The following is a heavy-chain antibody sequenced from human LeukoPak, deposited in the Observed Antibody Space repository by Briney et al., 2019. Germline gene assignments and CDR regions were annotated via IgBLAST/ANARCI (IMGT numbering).Heavy chain of an antibody. CDR2: IWYDGSNK. V-gene: IGHV3-33*08. Sequence: GGSLRLSCAASGFTFSNAWMNWVRQAPGKGLEWVAVIWYDGSNKYYADSVKGRFTISRDNSKNTLYLQMNSLRAEDTAVYYCARGGGHDYWGQGTLVTVSS. CDR3: ARGGGHDY. J-gene: IGHJ4*02. D-gene: IGHD4-23*01. CDR1: GFTFSNAW.